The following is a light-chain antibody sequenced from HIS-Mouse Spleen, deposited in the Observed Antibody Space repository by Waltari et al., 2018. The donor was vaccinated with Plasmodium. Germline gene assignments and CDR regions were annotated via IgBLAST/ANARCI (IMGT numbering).Light chain of an antibody. Sequence: SYVLTQPPSVSVAPGQTARITCGGHNIGSKSVHWYQQKPGQAPVLVVYDESDRPSGIPERFSGSNSGNTATLTISRVEAGDEADYYCQVWDSSSDHPVFGGGTKLTVL. CDR3: QVWDSSSDHPV. V-gene: IGLV3-21*02. CDR1: NIGSKS. CDR2: DES. J-gene: IGLJ2*01.